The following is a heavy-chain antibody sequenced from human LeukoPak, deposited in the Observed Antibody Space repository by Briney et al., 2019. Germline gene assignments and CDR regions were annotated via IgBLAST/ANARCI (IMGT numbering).Heavy chain of an antibody. J-gene: IGHJ4*02. V-gene: IGHV1-69*01. CDR1: GGTFSSYA. D-gene: IGHD1-26*01. CDR2: IIPIFGTA. CDR3: ALFDRHGTPFDY. Sequence: SVKVSCKASGGTFSSYAISWVRQAPGQGLEWMGGIIPIFGTANYAQKFQGRVTITADESTSTAYMELSSLRSEDTAVYYCALFDRHGTPFDYWGQGTLVTVSS.